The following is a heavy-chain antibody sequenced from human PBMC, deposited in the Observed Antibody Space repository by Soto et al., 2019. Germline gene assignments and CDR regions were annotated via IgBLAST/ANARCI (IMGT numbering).Heavy chain of an antibody. CDR3: ARENVDTAMVSASWYSGAGYYYGMDV. J-gene: IGHJ6*02. V-gene: IGHV3-48*03. Sequence: EVQLVESGGGLVQPGGSLRLSCAASGFTFSSYEMNWVRQAPGKGLEWVSYISSSGSTIYYADSVKGRFTISRDNAKNSLYLQMNSLRAEDTAVYYCARENVDTAMVSASWYSGAGYYYGMDVWGQGTTVTVSS. D-gene: IGHD5-18*01. CDR1: GFTFSSYE. CDR2: ISSSGSTI.